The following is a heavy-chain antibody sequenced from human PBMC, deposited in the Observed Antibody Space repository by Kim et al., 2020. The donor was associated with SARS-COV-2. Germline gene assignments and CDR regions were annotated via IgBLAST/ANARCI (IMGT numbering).Heavy chain of an antibody. CDR3: ARRIISPYSNYLYFDY. Sequence: SLRSRVTISVDTSKNQFSLKLSSVTAADTAVYYCARRIISPYSNYLYFDYWGQGTLVTVSS. V-gene: IGHV4-39*01. D-gene: IGHD4-4*01. J-gene: IGHJ4*02.